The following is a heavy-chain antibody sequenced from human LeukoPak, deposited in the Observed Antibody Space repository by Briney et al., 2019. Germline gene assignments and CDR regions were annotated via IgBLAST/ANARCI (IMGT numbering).Heavy chain of an antibody. Sequence: SGPTLVKPTQTLTLTCTFSGFSLTTSEVGVGWIRQPPGKALDWLALIYWDDDKRYSPSLKSRLTITKDTSKNQVILTMTNMDPVDTATYYCAHRLWAGTTFDSWGQGILVTVSS. CDR2: IYWDDDK. CDR1: GFSLTTSEVG. D-gene: IGHD1-7*01. CDR3: AHRLWAGTTFDS. V-gene: IGHV2-5*02. J-gene: IGHJ4*02.